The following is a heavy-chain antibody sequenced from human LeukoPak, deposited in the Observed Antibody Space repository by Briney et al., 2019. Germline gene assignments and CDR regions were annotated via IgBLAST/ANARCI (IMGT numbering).Heavy chain of an antibody. CDR3: ASLVSSGEMDI. CDR1: GFTFSSYS. J-gene: IGHJ6*02. Sequence: GGSLRLSCAASGFTFSSYSMNWVRQAPGKGLEWVSSISSSSSYIYYADSVKGRFTISRDNAKNSLYLQMNSLRAEDTAVYYCASLVSSGEMDIWGQGTTVTVSS. D-gene: IGHD3-3*01. V-gene: IGHV3-21*01. CDR2: ISSSSSYI.